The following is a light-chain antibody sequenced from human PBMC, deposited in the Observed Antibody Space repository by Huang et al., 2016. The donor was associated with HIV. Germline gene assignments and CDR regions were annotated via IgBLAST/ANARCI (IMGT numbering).Light chain of an antibody. CDR1: QSVLYRSNNKNY. Sequence: DIVMTQFPDSLAVSLGERATINCKSSQSVLYRSNNKNYLAWYQQKPGQPPKLLIYWASTRESGVPDRFTGSGSGTDFSLTISSLQAEDVAVYYCQQYDTSPWTFGQGTKVEIK. CDR3: QQYDTSPWT. CDR2: WAS. J-gene: IGKJ1*01. V-gene: IGKV4-1*01.